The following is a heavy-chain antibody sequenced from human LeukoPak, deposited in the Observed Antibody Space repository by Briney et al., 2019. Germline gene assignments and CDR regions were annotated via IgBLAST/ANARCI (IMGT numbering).Heavy chain of an antibody. D-gene: IGHD2-2*01. V-gene: IGHV4-34*01. J-gene: IGHJ6*03. CDR3: ARDPIVVVPAAMDYYYMDV. Sequence: SSETLSLTCAVYGGSFSGYYWSWIRQPPGKGLEWIGYIYHSGSTYYNPSLKSRVTISVDRSKNQFSLKLSSVTAADTAVYYCARDPIVVVPAAMDYYYMDVWGKGTTVTVSS. CDR2: IYHSGST. CDR1: GGSFSGYY.